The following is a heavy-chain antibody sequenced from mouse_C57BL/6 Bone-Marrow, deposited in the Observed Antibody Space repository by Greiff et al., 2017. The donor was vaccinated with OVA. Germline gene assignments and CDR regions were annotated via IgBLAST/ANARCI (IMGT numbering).Heavy chain of an antibody. V-gene: IGHV1-69*01. D-gene: IGHD1-1*02. CDR2: IDPSDSYT. J-gene: IGHJ2*01. Sequence: QVQLQQPGAELVMPGASVKLSCKASGYTFTSSWMHWVKQRPGQGLEWIGEIDPSDSYTNYNQKFKGKSTLTVDKSSSTAYMQLSSLTSEDSAVYYCAREGIWSVYFDYWGQGTTLTVSS. CDR3: AREGIWSVYFDY. CDR1: GYTFTSSW.